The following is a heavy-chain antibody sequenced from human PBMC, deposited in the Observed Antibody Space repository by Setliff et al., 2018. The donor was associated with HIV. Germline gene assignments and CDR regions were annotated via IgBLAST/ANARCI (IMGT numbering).Heavy chain of an antibody. CDR1: GFTFSNYG. J-gene: IGHJ4*02. CDR3: AIGLLTGEIDY. V-gene: IGHV3-21*01. Sequence: GSLRLSCGTSGFTFSNYGMNWFRQAPGKGLEWVSSISSSGTYIYYADSVKGRFTISRDNAKNSLSLQMNNLRAEDTAVYYCAIGLLTGEIDYWGQGTLVT. CDR2: ISSSGTYI. D-gene: IGHD3-9*01.